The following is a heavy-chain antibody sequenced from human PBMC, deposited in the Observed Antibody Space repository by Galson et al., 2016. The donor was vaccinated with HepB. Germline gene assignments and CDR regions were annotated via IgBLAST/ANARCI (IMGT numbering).Heavy chain of an antibody. CDR1: GFTFSSYY. V-gene: IGHV3-33*08. D-gene: IGHD6-13*01. Sequence: SLRLSCAASGFTFSSYYMNWVRQAPGRGLEWVALIWSDGSNKYYADSVKGRFTISRDSSKNTLSLQMNSLRAEDTAVYYCAREMGVAAPAVFDYWGQGTLVTVSS. J-gene: IGHJ4*02. CDR2: IWSDGSNK. CDR3: AREMGVAAPAVFDY.